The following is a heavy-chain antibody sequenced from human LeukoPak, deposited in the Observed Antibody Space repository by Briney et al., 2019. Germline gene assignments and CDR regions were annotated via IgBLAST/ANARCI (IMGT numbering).Heavy chain of an antibody. CDR3: ARDRGNGWNHPVD. CDR1: GFVFSNYW. Sequence: PGGSLRLSCAAPGFVFSNYWMHWVRQAPGKGLVWVSRIKTDGSTITYADSVKGRFTISRDNAMNTLYLQMNSLGAEDTAVYYCARDRGNGWNHPVDWGQGTLVTVSS. CDR2: IKTDGSTI. J-gene: IGHJ4*02. D-gene: IGHD6-19*01. V-gene: IGHV3-74*01.